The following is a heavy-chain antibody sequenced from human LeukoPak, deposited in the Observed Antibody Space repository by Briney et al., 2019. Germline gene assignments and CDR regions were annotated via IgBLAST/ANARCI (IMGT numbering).Heavy chain of an antibody. D-gene: IGHD3-22*01. CDR3: AITNYYDSSGYSGG. Sequence: ASVKVSCKASGYTFSSYTMNWMRQAPGQGLEWMGWISAYNGNTNYAQKLQGRVTMTTDTSTSTAYMELRSLRSDDTAVYYCAITNYYDSSGYSGGWGQGTLVTVSS. V-gene: IGHV1-18*01. CDR1: GYTFSSYT. J-gene: IGHJ4*02. CDR2: ISAYNGNT.